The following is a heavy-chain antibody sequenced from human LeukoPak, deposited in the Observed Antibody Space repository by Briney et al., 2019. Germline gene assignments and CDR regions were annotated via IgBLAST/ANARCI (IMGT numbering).Heavy chain of an antibody. CDR3: VGSSGWWGFDY. D-gene: IGHD6-19*01. V-gene: IGHV3-7*01. CDR2: IKEDGGEK. Sequence: TGGSLRLSCAASGLTFSSYWMSWVRQAPGKGLEWVANIKEDGGEKYYVDSVKGRFTISRDNAKKSLYLQMNSLRAEDTAVYYCVGSSGWWGFDYWGQGTLVTVSS. J-gene: IGHJ4*02. CDR1: GLTFSSYW.